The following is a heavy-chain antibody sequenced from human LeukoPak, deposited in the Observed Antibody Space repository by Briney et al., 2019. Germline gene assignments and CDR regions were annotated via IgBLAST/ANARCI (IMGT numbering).Heavy chain of an antibody. V-gene: IGHV4-59*01. Sequence: SETLSLTCTVSGLSLSIYFGSWVPQPPEKGLEWIGYLYYSGSTNYNPSLKSRLTISVDMSNNQHSRKQTAVSASHPPVFFCVGGIGSLDLWGQGTLVTVSS. J-gene: IGHJ5*02. CDR1: GLSLSIYF. D-gene: IGHD2-2*03. CDR2: LYYSGST. CDR3: VGGIGSLDL.